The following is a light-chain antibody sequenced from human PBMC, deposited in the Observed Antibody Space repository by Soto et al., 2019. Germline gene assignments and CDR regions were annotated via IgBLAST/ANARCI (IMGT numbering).Light chain of an antibody. CDR2: KVS. CDR1: SSDVGAYDY. CDR3: SSYTTGSLVV. V-gene: IGLV2-14*01. J-gene: IGLJ2*01. Sequence: QSALTQAASVSGSPGQSITISCTGTSSDVGAYDYVTWYQQHPGKAPKVMIYKVSNRPSGVSNCFSGSKSGNTASLTISGLQAEDEADYYCSSYTTGSLVVFGGGTKLTVL.